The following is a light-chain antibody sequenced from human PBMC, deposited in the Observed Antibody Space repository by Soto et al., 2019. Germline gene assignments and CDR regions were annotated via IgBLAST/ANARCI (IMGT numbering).Light chain of an antibody. CDR2: AAS. V-gene: IGKV1-39*01. CDR3: QQSFSIPYT. Sequence: DIQMTQSPSSLSAFIGYRVNIPCRTSHNIRSHLNWYHQKPGKAPNLLIYAASSLQSGVPSGFSGSGSGTDFTLTITSLQPDDFATYYCQQSFSIPYTFGQGTKLHIK. CDR1: HNIRSH. J-gene: IGKJ2*01.